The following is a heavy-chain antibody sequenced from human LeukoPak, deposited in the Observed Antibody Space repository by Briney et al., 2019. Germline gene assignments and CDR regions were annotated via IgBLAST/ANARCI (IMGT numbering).Heavy chain of an antibody. D-gene: IGHD4-17*01. Sequence: SETLSLTCAVYGGSFSGYFWSWIRQPPGKGLEWIGQINHSGSTNYNPSLKSRVTISIDTSKNQFSLKLSSVTAADTAVYYCARMTFNGDYAPPPGYFDLWGRGTLVTVSS. CDR3: ARMTFNGDYAPPPGYFDL. CDR1: GGSFSGYF. CDR2: INHSGST. V-gene: IGHV4-34*01. J-gene: IGHJ2*01.